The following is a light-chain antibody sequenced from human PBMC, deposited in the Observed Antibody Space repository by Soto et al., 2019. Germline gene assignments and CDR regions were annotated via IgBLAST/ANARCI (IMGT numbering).Light chain of an antibody. CDR3: QQYGRSLST. J-gene: IGKJ4*01. Sequence: EIQMTQSQTSLSASVEDRVIITCRASQSISNHLNWYQQKPGKAPKLLIFAASSLQSGVPSRFSGSRSGTEFTLTISRLEPEDFAVYCCQQYGRSLSTFCGGDKVDVK. CDR1: QSISNH. CDR2: AAS. V-gene: IGKV1-39*01.